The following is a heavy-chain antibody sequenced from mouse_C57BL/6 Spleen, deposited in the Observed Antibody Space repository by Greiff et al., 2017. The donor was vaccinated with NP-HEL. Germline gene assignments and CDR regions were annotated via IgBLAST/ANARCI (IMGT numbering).Heavy chain of an antibody. CDR1: GYTFTNYW. V-gene: IGHV1-63*01. CDR2: IYPGGGYT. D-gene: IGHD1-1*01. Sequence: QVQLKESGAELVRPGTSVKMSCKASGYTFTNYWIGWAKQRPGHGLEWIGDIYPGGGYTNYNEKFKGKATLTADKSSSTAYMQFSSLTSEDSAIYYCARLYGSKYYFDYWGQGTTLTVSS. CDR3: ARLYGSKYYFDY. J-gene: IGHJ2*01.